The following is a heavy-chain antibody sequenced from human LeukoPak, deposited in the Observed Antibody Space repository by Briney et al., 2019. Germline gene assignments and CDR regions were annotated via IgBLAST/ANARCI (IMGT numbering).Heavy chain of an antibody. CDR1: GGSISWSSYY. Sequence: SETLSLTCIVSGGSISWSSYYWGWIRQPPGKGLEWIGSMSYSGNTYYNPSLKSRVTISIDTSKTQFSLELSSATAADTAVYYCARDGRGGTPVLTYTDSWGQGTLVTVSS. CDR2: MSYSGNT. D-gene: IGHD4-23*01. J-gene: IGHJ4*02. CDR3: ARDGRGGTPVLTYTDS. V-gene: IGHV4-39*07.